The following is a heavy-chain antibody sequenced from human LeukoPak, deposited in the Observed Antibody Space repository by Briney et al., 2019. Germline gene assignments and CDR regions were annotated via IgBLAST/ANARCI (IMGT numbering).Heavy chain of an antibody. J-gene: IGHJ4*02. Sequence: GASVKVSCRASGYTFTGYYMHWVRQAPGQGLEWMGWINPNSGGTNYAQKFQGWVTMTRDTSISTAYMELSRLRSDDTAVYYCARAMSIVGATVDYWGQGTLVTVSS. CDR2: INPNSGGT. CDR3: ARAMSIVGATVDY. CDR1: GYTFTGYY. V-gene: IGHV1-2*04. D-gene: IGHD1-26*01.